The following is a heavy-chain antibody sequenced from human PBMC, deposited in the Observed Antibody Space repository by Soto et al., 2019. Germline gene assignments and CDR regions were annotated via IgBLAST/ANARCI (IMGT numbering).Heavy chain of an antibody. V-gene: IGHV1-46*01. CDR3: AREMPSTYYLDY. J-gene: IGHJ4*02. D-gene: IGHD2-2*01. Sequence: GASVMVPCTATGYTFTNYYMHCVRQAPGQGLEWMGNIKPSWGGTTYAQKFQSRGTITRDTSTSPAYMEVSSVRSENKSVCSCAREMPSTYYLDYWGQGALVSAPQ. CDR2: IKPSWGGT. CDR1: GYTFTNYY.